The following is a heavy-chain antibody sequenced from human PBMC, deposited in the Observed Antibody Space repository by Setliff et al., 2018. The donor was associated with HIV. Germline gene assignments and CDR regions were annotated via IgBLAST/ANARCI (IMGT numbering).Heavy chain of an antibody. J-gene: IGHJ4*02. D-gene: IGHD5-18*01. CDR2: MYHSGST. Sequence: SETLSLTCAVSNYSIRSGYYWGWIRQSPGKGLEWIGSMYHSGSTYSKPSLKSRVTMSIDTSKNQLSLKLRSVTAADTAVYYRASGYNYAYSDYWGQGTLVTVSS. CDR3: ASGYNYAYSDY. CDR1: NYSIRSGYY. V-gene: IGHV4-38-2*01.